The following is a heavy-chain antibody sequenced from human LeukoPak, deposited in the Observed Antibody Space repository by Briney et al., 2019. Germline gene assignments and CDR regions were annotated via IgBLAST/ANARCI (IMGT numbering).Heavy chain of an antibody. D-gene: IGHD2-2*01. CDR1: GFTFSSYA. V-gene: IGHV3-30*01. J-gene: IGHJ4*02. CDR2: ISYDGSNK. CDR3: ARATRYHVPLRPLDY. Sequence: GGSLRLSCAASGFTFSSYAMHWVRQAPGKGLEWVAVISYDGSNKYYADSVKGRFTISRDNSKNTLYLQMNSLRAEDTAVYYCARATRYHVPLRPLDYWRQGTLVTVSP.